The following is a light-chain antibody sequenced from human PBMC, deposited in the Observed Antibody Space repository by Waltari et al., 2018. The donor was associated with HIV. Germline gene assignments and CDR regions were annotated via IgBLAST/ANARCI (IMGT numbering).Light chain of an antibody. CDR1: QSVPSDS. Sequence: EIVLTQSPGTLSLSPGDRATLSCRASQSVPSDSFGGYQQKPGQPPRLLIYGASRRATGIPDRFSGSGSGTDFTLTISRLEPEDFAVFYCQQYGSSRPLTFGAGTKVEIK. CDR3: QQYGSSRPLT. CDR2: GAS. V-gene: IGKV3-20*01. J-gene: IGKJ4*01.